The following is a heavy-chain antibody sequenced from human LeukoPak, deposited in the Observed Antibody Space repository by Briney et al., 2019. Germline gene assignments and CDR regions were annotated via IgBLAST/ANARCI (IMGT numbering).Heavy chain of an antibody. D-gene: IGHD3-3*01. V-gene: IGHV3-21*01. Sequence: GGSLRLSCAASGFTFSSYSMTWVRQAPGKGLEWVSSISSSSGYIYYADSVKGRFTISRDNAKNSLYLQMNSLRAEDTAVYYCASDLGDSDYDFWSGYYEGWFDPWGQGTLVTVSS. CDR3: ASDLGDSDYDFWSGYYEGWFDP. J-gene: IGHJ5*02. CDR2: ISSSSGYI. CDR1: GFTFSSYS.